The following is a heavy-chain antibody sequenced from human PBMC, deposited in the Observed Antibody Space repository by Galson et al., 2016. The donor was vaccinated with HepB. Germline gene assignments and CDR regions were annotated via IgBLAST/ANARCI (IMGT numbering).Heavy chain of an antibody. Sequence: QSGAEVKKPGESLRISGKGSGYTFSNYWISWVRQMPGKGLEWMGRIDPRDSSINSSPSLQGHVTISVDKSISTAYLQWSSLKATDTAMYYCARHSITIFGMVTDAFDIWGQGTMVTVSS. CDR2: IDPRDSSI. CDR3: ARHSITIFGMVTDAFDI. D-gene: IGHD3-3*01. V-gene: IGHV5-10-1*01. J-gene: IGHJ3*02. CDR1: GYTFSNYW.